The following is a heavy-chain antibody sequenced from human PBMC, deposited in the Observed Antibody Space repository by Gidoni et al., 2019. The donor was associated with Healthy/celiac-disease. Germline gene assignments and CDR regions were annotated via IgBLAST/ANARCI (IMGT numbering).Heavy chain of an antibody. CDR1: AVTFRRYA. CDR2: ILYDGSSK. D-gene: IGHD3-22*01. Sequence: QVQLVESGGGVVQPRRSLRLPCADSAVTFRRYAMHWVRPAPGKGLEWVAVILYDGSSKYYADAVKGRFTISRDNSKNTLYLQMNSLRAEDTAVYYCARDLSYYGSSGTRDAFDIWGQGTMVTVSS. CDR3: ARDLSYYGSSGTRDAFDI. V-gene: IGHV3-30-3*01. J-gene: IGHJ3*02.